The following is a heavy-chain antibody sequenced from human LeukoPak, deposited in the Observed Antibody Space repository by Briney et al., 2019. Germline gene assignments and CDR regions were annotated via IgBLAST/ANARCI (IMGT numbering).Heavy chain of an antibody. Sequence: GESLKISYQGSGYNFNSYWIGWVRQMPGQGLEWVGVIYPGDSDTTYNPSFEGQVTISADKSITTAYLQWSSLKASDTAIYYCTRQAAILTGSDFWFDPWGQGTLVTVSS. CDR2: IYPGDSDT. D-gene: IGHD3-9*01. CDR1: GYNFNSYW. J-gene: IGHJ5*02. V-gene: IGHV5-51*01. CDR3: TRQAAILTGSDFWFDP.